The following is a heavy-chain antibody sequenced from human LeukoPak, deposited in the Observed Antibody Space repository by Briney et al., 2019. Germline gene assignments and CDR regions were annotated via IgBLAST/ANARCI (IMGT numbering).Heavy chain of an antibody. J-gene: IGHJ4*02. CDR2: INPNSGGT. V-gene: IGHV1-2*04. Sequence: ASVKVSCKASGYTFTGYYMHWVRQAPGQGLEWMGWINPNSGGTNYAQKFQGWVTMTRDTSICTAYMELSRLRSDDTAVYYCARVSTYYYDSSGYYTFDYWGQGTLVTVSS. CDR3: ARVSTYYYDSSGYYTFDY. D-gene: IGHD3-22*01. CDR1: GYTFTGYY.